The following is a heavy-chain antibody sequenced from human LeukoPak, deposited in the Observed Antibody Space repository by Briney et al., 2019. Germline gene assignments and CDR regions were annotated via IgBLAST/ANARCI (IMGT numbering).Heavy chain of an antibody. V-gene: IGHV4-39*07. CDR3: AREGYDFWSGYPLNWFDP. CDR2: IYTSGST. J-gene: IGHJ5*02. Sequence: SETLSLTCTVSGGSISSSSYYWGWIRQPPGKGLEWIGRIYTSGSTNYNPSLKSRVTMSVDTSKNQFSLKLSSVTAADTAVYYCAREGYDFWSGYPLNWFDPWGQGTLVTVSS. D-gene: IGHD3-3*01. CDR1: GGSISSSSYY.